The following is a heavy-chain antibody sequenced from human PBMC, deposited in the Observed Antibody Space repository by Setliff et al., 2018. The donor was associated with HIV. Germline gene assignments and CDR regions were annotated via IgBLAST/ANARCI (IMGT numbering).Heavy chain of an antibody. CDR2: IWYDGSNE. Sequence: PGGSLRLSCAASGFTFSNYGMHWVRQAPGKGLEWVAVIWYDGSNESYADSVKGRFTISRDNAKNSLYLQMNSLRAEDTAVYYCARDRPRGGGSLDAFDIWGQGTMVTVSS. CDR3: ARDRPRGGGSLDAFDI. J-gene: IGHJ3*02. V-gene: IGHV3-33*01. D-gene: IGHD1-26*01. CDR1: GFTFSNYG.